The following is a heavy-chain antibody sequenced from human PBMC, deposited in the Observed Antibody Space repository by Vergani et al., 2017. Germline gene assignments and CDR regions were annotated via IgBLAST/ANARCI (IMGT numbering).Heavy chain of an antibody. Sequence: QVQLVESGGGVVQPGRSLRLSCAASGFTFSSYGMHWVRQAPGKGLEWVAVISYDGSNKYYADSVKGRFTISRDNSKKTLYLQMNSLRAEDTAVYYCAKGGYYYYYMDVWGKGTTVTVSS. V-gene: IGHV3-30*18. CDR2: ISYDGSNK. J-gene: IGHJ6*03. CDR3: AKGGYYYYYMDV. CDR1: GFTFSSYG.